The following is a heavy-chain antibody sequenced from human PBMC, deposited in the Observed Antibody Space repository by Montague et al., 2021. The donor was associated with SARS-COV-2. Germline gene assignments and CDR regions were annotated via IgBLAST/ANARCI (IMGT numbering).Heavy chain of an antibody. CDR3: ARRGDYDSAGYQCYLDL. CDR1: GGSINDHY. CDR2: ISSNGKT. D-gene: IGHD3-22*01. Sequence: SETLSLTCTVSGGSINDHYRSWIRQSPGKGLEWIGYISSNGKTNYNPSLTSRVTLSVDASRPEFSLKLDSVTAADTAVYFCARRGDYDSAGYQCYLDLWGR. V-gene: IGHV4-4*09. J-gene: IGHJ2*01.